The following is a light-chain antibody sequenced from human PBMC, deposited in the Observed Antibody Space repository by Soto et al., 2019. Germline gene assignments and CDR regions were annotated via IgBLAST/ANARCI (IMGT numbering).Light chain of an antibody. Sequence: QSALTQPPSASGSPGQSVTISCTGTSSDVGGYNFVSWYQQHPGKAPKLMIYEVNRRPSGVPDRFSGSKSGNTASLTVSGLPAEDEADYYCSLYAGSNSYVFGIGTKVTVL. CDR2: EVN. CDR3: SLYAGSNSYV. CDR1: SSDVGGYNF. V-gene: IGLV2-8*01. J-gene: IGLJ1*01.